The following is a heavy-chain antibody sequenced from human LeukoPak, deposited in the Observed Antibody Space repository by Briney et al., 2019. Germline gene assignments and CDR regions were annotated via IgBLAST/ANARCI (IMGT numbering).Heavy chain of an antibody. CDR1: GYTLTELS. V-gene: IGHV1-24*01. CDR3: ATGDLAAAGTVPFDY. Sequence: ASVKVSCKVSGYTLTELSMHWVRQAPGKGLEWMGGFDPEDGETIYAQKFQGRVTMTEDTSTDTAYMELSSLRSEDTAVYYCATGDLAAAGTVPFDYWGQGTLVTVSP. CDR2: FDPEDGET. J-gene: IGHJ4*02. D-gene: IGHD6-13*01.